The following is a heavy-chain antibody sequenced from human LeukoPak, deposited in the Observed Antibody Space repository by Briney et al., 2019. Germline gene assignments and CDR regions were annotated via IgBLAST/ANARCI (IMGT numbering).Heavy chain of an antibody. CDR1: GFTFSNYA. Sequence: GGSLRLSCSASGFTFSNYAMHWVRQAPGKGLEYVSAISSNGGSTYYADSMKGRFTISRDNSKNTLYLQMSSLRPEDTAVYYCVKDMTTVTTDRKSMDVWGQGTAVTVSS. V-gene: IGHV3-64D*09. J-gene: IGHJ6*02. CDR3: VKDMTTVTTDRKSMDV. CDR2: ISSNGGST. D-gene: IGHD4-17*01.